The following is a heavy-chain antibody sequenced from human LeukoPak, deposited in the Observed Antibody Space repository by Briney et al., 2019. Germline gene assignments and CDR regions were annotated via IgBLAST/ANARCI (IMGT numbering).Heavy chain of an antibody. CDR1: GFTFSSNW. J-gene: IGHJ6*03. Sequence: PGGSLRLSCADPGFTFSSNWMCWVRQTPGKGLVWVSHISTDGSIIRYADSVKGSFTISIDKAKNTLYLQMNSLTAEDTGVYYCARYFYACALDVWGKGTTVTV. V-gene: IGHV3-74*01. D-gene: IGHD3-3*01. CDR3: ARYFYACALDV. CDR2: ISTDGSII.